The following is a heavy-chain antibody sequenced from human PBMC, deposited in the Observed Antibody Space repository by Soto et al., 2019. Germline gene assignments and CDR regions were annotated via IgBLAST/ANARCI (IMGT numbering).Heavy chain of an antibody. CDR1: GGTFSSYA. V-gene: IGHV1-69*13. CDR2: IIPIFGTA. Sequence: ASVQVSCKATGGTFSSYAISWVRQAPGQGLEWMGGIIPIFGTANYAQKFQGRVTITADESTSTAYMELSSLRSEDTAFFYCARVGYYDSSGYYTDDYWGQGTLVTVS. J-gene: IGHJ4*02. CDR3: ARVGYYDSSGYYTDDY. D-gene: IGHD3-22*01.